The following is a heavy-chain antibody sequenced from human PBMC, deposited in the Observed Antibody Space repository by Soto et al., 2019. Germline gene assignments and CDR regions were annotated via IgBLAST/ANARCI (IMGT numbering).Heavy chain of an antibody. CDR1: GYSVTSYL. CDR3: ASSPRGYCSSTSCRELGNYYGMDV. J-gene: IGHJ6*02. V-gene: IGHV5-10-1*01. CDR2: IDPSDSYT. D-gene: IGHD2-2*01. Sequence: GESLKISCKGSGYSVTSYLSSWVRQMPGKGLEWMRRIDPSDSYTNYSPSFQGHVTISADKSISTAYLQWSSLKASDTAMYYCASSPRGYCSSTSCRELGNYYGMDVWGQGTTVTVSS.